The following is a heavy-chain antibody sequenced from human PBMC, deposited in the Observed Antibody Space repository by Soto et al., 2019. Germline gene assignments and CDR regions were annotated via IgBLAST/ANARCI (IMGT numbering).Heavy chain of an antibody. CDR3: ATLPPRIVVALLPIPT. CDR1: GGSISSTNW. J-gene: IGHJ5*02. V-gene: IGHV4-4*02. CDR2: IYHSGSP. D-gene: IGHD2-21*01. Sequence: QVQLRESGPGLVKTSGTLSLTCVVSGGSISSTNWWTWVRQPPGKGLEWIGEIYHSGSPTFSPSLRGRATISVDKSNNHSSLRLRSVTAAATAVYYCATLPPRIVVALLPIPTWGQGILVTVSS.